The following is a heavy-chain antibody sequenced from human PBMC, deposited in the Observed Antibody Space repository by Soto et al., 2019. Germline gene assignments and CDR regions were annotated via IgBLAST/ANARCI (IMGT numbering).Heavy chain of an antibody. D-gene: IGHD3-22*01. Sequence: SETLSLTCSVSGGSVSSGSDYWSWIRQPPGKGLEWIGYIYYSGSTNYNPSLKSRVTISLDTSKNQFSLKLSSVTAADTAVYYCAREPYYYDSSGYHTWFDPWGQGALVTVS. V-gene: IGHV4-61*01. CDR1: GGSVSSGSDY. J-gene: IGHJ5*02. CDR2: IYYSGST. CDR3: AREPYYYDSSGYHTWFDP.